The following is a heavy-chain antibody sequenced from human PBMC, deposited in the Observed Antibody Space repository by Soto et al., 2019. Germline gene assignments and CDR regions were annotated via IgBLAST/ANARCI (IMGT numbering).Heavy chain of an antibody. V-gene: IGHV3-30*03. J-gene: IGHJ4*02. CDR3: ARGACSGGSCYSWNQYFDY. CDR1: GFTFSSYS. D-gene: IGHD2-15*01. Sequence: GGSLSLSCAASGFTFSSYSMNWVRQAPGKGLEWVAVISYDGSNKYYADSVKGRFTISRDNAKNSLYLQMNSLRAEDTAVYYCARGACSGGSCYSWNQYFDYWGQGTLVTVSS. CDR2: ISYDGSNK.